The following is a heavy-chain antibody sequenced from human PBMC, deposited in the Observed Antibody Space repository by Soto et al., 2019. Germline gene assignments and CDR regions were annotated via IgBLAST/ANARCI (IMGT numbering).Heavy chain of an antibody. V-gene: IGHV2-5*02. CDR3: AHSLIGYYYDSSGSNWFDP. J-gene: IGHJ5*02. Sequence: SGPTLVNPTQTLTLTCTFSGFSLSTSGVGVGWIRQPPGKALEWLALIYWDNDKRYSPSLKSRLTITKDTSKNQVVLTMTNMDPVDTATYYCAHSLIGYYYDSSGSNWFDPWGQGTLVTVSS. D-gene: IGHD3-22*01. CDR2: IYWDNDK. CDR1: GFSLSTSGVG.